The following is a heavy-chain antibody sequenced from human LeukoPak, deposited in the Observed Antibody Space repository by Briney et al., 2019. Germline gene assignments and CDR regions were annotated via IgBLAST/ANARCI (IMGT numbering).Heavy chain of an antibody. CDR2: IYYSGST. V-gene: IGHV4-59*01. D-gene: IGHD3-10*01. CDR3: ASARYGSGSYYKN. J-gene: IGHJ4*02. Sequence: SETLSLTCTVSGGSISSYYWNWIRQPPGKGLEWIGNIYYSGSTNYNPSLKSRVTISVDTSKNQFSLKLSSVTAADTAVYYCASARYGSGSYYKNWGQGTLVTVSS. CDR1: GGSISSYY.